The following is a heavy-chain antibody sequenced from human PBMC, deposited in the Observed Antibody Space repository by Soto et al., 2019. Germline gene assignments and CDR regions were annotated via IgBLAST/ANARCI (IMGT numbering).Heavy chain of an antibody. J-gene: IGHJ3*02. D-gene: IGHD1-26*01. Sequence: PGESLKISCKGSGYSFTSYCIGWVRQMPGKGLESMGIIYPVDSDTRYSPPFQGQVTISADKSISTAYLQWSSLKASDTAMYYCARPRDSGNYDAFDIWGQGTMVTVSS. CDR2: IYPVDSDT. CDR1: GYSFTSYC. CDR3: ARPRDSGNYDAFDI. V-gene: IGHV5-51*01.